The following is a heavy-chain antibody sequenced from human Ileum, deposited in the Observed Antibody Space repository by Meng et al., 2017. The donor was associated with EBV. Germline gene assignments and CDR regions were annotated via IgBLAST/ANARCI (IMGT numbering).Heavy chain of an antibody. CDR3: ARNGYYAIDL. J-gene: IGHJ5*02. D-gene: IGHD2-8*01. CDR2: VHYSGST. V-gene: IGHV4-39*07. CDR1: GGSISSFYY. Sequence: QLQLQESGPGQVKPSETLSLTCTVSGGSISSFYYWGWIRQPPGRGLEWIGSVHYSGSTYYSPSLKSRITISVDMSKNQFSVQLSSVTAADTAMYYCARNGYYAIDLWGQGTLVTVSS.